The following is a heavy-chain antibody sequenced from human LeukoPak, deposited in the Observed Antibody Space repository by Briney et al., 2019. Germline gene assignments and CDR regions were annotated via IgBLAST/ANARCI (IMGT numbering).Heavy chain of an antibody. J-gene: IGHJ4*02. CDR3: AIDNEFCTGGTCRLDY. V-gene: IGHV3-74*01. D-gene: IGHD2-8*02. CDR1: GFTFSFYW. CDR2: INSDGRST. Sequence: GGSLRLSCASSGFTFSFYWMHWVRQAPGKGLVWVSRINSDGRSTSYAGSVKGRFTISRDNAKNTLYLQMNSLRAEDTAVYYCAIDNEFCTGGTCRLDYWGQGALVTVSS.